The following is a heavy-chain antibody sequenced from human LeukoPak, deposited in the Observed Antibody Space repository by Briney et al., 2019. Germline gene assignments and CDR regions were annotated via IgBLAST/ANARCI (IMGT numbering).Heavy chain of an antibody. D-gene: IGHD6-19*01. J-gene: IGHJ6*03. CDR3: TTGGYSSGWLYYYYYMDV. CDR2: IKSKTDGGTT. Sequence: PGGSLRLSCAASGFTFSNAWMSWVRQAPGKGLEWVGRIKSKTDGGTTDYAAPVKGRFTISRDDSKNTLYLQMNSLKTEDTAVYYCTTGGYSSGWLYYYYYMDVWGKGTTVTVSS. CDR1: GFTFSNAW. V-gene: IGHV3-15*01.